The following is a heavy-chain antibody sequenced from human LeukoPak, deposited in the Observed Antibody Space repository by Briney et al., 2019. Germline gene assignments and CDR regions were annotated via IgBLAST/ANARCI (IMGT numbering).Heavy chain of an antibody. J-gene: IGHJ4*02. D-gene: IGHD2-2*01. CDR1: GFTFSSHT. Sequence: GGSLRLSCAASGFTFSSHTMSWVRQAPGKGLEWVSVIYSGGSTYYADSVKGRFTISRDNSKNTLYLQMNSLRAEDTAVYYCARGYCSSTSCYDYWGQGTLVTVSS. CDR2: IYSGGST. CDR3: ARGYCSSTSCYDY. V-gene: IGHV3-53*01.